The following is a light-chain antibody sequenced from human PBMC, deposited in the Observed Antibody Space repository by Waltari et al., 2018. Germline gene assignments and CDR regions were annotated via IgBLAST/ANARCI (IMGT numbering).Light chain of an antibody. J-gene: IGKJ4*01. CDR2: ATS. V-gene: IGKV1-12*01. Sequence: DIQMTQSPSSVSASVGTRVPITCRASQDISSWLAWYQQQPGKATKLLIYATSSLQSAAPSSFGGSGSGTAFSLTISSLQPEDFATFYCQQANSFPLRTFGGGTKVELK. CDR3: QQANSFPLRT. CDR1: QDISSW.